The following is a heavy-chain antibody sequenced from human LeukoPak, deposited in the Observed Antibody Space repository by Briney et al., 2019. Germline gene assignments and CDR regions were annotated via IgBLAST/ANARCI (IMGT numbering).Heavy chain of an antibody. CDR3: TTCPSYGDFDY. J-gene: IGHJ4*02. CDR1: GFTFSNAW. CDR2: IKSKTDGGTT. Sequence: GGSLRLSCAASGFTFSNAWMSWVRQAPGKGLEWVGRIKSKTDGGTTDYAAPVKGRFTISKDDSKNTLYLQMNSLKTEDTAVYYCTTCPSYGDFDYWGQGTLVTVSS. V-gene: IGHV3-15*01. D-gene: IGHD4-17*01.